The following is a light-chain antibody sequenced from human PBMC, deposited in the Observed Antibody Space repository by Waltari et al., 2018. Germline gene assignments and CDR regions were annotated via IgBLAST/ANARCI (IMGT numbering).Light chain of an antibody. CDR2: DVN. V-gene: IGLV2-14*03. Sequence: QSALTQPASVSGSPGQSITISCTGTSSDVGAYIYVSWYQQHPGKAPKLLIYDVNTRPSGVSNRFSGSKSGNTAYLTISGLQAEDEADYYCSSYTSSTTLFGGGTKLTVL. J-gene: IGLJ2*01. CDR1: SSDVGAYIY. CDR3: SSYTSSTTL.